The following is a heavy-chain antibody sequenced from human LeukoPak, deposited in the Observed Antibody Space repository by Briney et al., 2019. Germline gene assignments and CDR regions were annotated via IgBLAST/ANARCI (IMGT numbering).Heavy chain of an antibody. CDR1: GFTVSSNY. J-gene: IGHJ5*02. CDR3: ARDPQGGGFGELS. V-gene: IGHV3-53*01. D-gene: IGHD3-10*01. Sequence: GGSLRLSCAASGFTVSSNYMTWVRQAPGKGLEWVSVIDSGGSTYYADSVKGRFTISRDNSKNTLYLQMNSLRAEDTAVYYCARDPQGGGFGELSWGQGTLVTASS. CDR2: IDSGGST.